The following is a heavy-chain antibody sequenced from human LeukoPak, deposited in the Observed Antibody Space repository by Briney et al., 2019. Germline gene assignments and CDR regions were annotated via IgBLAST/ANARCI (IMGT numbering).Heavy chain of an antibody. J-gene: IGHJ4*02. CDR3: ARATYSGYDWVY. CDR2: ISSSSSYI. Sequence: PGGFLRLSCAASGFTFSSYSMNWVRQAPGKGLEWVSSISSSSSYIYYADSVKGRFTISRDNAKNSLYLQMNSLRAEDTAVYYCARATYSGYDWVYWGQGTLVTVSS. V-gene: IGHV3-21*01. CDR1: GFTFSSYS. D-gene: IGHD5-12*01.